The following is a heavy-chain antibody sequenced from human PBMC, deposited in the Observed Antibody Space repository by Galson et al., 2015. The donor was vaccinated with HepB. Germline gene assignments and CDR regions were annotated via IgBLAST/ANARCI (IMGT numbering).Heavy chain of an antibody. J-gene: IGHJ2*01. D-gene: IGHD4-17*01. CDR1: GFTFSSYG. V-gene: IGHV3-30*18. CDR2: ISYDGSNK. CDR3: AKDSATVNIHWYFDL. Sequence: SLRLSCAASGFTFSSYGMHWVRQAPGKGLEWVAVISYDGSNKYYADSVKGRFTISRDNSKNTLYLQMNSLRAEDTAVYYCAKDSATVNIHWYFDLWGRGTLVTVSS.